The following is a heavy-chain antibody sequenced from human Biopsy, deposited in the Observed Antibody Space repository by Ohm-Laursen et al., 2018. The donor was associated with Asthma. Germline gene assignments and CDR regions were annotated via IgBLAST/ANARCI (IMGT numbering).Heavy chain of an antibody. J-gene: IGHJ4*02. V-gene: IGHV3-53*01. Sequence: GSLRLSCAASGFAVSRDHMFWVRQAPGKGLEWVSVIYRGGTSHTADSVRGRLTISRDYSKNTLYLQMHSLRGEDTAVYYCARGDSSNWSHYYFDYWGQGTLVTVSS. CDR2: IYRGGTS. CDR1: GFAVSRDH. CDR3: ARGDSSNWSHYYFDY. D-gene: IGHD3-22*01.